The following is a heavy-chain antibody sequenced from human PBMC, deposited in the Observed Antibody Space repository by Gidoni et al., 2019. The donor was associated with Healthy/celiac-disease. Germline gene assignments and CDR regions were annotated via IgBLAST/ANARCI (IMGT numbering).Heavy chain of an antibody. Sequence: EVQLVESGGVVVQPGGSLRLSCAASGFPFDDYTMHWVRQAPGKGLEWVSLISWDGRSTYYADSVKGRFTISRDNSKNSLYLQMNSLRTEDTALYYCAKDAQRYDFWSGYSYYMDVWGKGTTVTVSS. D-gene: IGHD3-3*01. V-gene: IGHV3-43*01. CDR3: AKDAQRYDFWSGYSYYMDV. CDR1: GFPFDDYT. CDR2: ISWDGRST. J-gene: IGHJ6*03.